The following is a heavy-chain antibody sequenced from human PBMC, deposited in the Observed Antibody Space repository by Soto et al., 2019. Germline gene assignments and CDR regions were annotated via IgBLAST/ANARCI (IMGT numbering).Heavy chain of an antibody. CDR3: ASSNTRSRDVDY. D-gene: IGHD2-2*01. J-gene: IGHJ4*02. V-gene: IGHV3-33*01. Sequence: GGSLRLSCAASRFTFSSYGMHWVRQAPGKGLEWVAVVWYDGNIKYYADTVKGRFTISRDNSKNTLYLQMDSLRVEDTAVYYCASSNTRSRDVDYWGQGTLVTVSS. CDR2: VWYDGNIK. CDR1: RFTFSSYG.